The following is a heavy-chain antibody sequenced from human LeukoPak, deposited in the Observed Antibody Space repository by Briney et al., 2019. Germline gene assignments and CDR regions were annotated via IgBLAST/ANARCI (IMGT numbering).Heavy chain of an antibody. CDR2: ISESGTGT. CDR3: AKDQVRSGFGMDV. J-gene: IGHJ6*02. CDR1: GLPFSSYA. D-gene: IGHD6-19*01. Sequence: LGGSLRLSCAASGLPFSSYAMSWVRQAPGKGLEWVSAISESGTGTYYADSVRGRFTISRDNSKNTLSLQMNSLRVEDTAVYYCAKDQVRSGFGMDVWGQGTTVTVSS. V-gene: IGHV3-23*01.